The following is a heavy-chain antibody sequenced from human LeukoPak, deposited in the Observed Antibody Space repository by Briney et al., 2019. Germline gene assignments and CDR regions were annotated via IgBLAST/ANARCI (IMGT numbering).Heavy chain of an antibody. D-gene: IGHD5-18*01. CDR2: FSGSGGST. CDR3: AKLRGYSYGSGHGMDV. J-gene: IGHJ6*02. V-gene: IGHV3-23*01. CDR1: GFTFSSYA. Sequence: GGSLRLSCAASGFTFSSYAMSWVRQAPGKGLEWVSAFSGSGGSTYYADPVKGRFTISRDNSKNTLYLQMNSLRAEDTAVYYCAKLRGYSYGSGHGMDVWGQGTTVTVSS.